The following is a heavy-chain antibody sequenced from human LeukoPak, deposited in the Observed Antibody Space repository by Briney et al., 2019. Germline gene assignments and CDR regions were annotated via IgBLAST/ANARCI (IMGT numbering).Heavy chain of an antibody. CDR1: GFTFSRYS. J-gene: IGHJ5*02. V-gene: IGHV3-48*04. CDR3: ARTDGSGRNSNWLDP. Sequence: GGSLRLSCAASGFTFSRYSMNWVRQAPGKGLEWVSYISYSGNTIYYEDSVKGRFTISRDNAKNSLWLQMDSLRAEDTAVYYCARTDGSGRNSNWLDPWGQGTLVTVSS. CDR2: ISYSGNTI. D-gene: IGHD3-10*01.